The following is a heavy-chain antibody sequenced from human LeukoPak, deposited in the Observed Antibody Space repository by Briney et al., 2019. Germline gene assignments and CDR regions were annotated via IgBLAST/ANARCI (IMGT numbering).Heavy chain of an antibody. CDR2: INNVGSHI. V-gene: IGHV3-21*01. CDR3: ARDGGGYYLFDY. CDR1: GFTMSGIH. D-gene: IGHD3-22*01. J-gene: IGHJ4*02. Sequence: GGSLRLSCTASGFTMSGIHMNWVRQAPGKGLEWVSSINNVGSHIYYAGSVRGRFTISRDNAKNLLYLQMDSLRAEDTAVYYCARDGGGYYLFDYWGQGTLVTVSS.